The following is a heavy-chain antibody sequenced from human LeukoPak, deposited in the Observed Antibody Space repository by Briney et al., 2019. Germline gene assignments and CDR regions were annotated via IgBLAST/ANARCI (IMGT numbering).Heavy chain of an antibody. V-gene: IGHV1-69*13. Sequence: GASVKVSCKASGGTFSSYAISWVRQAPGQGLEWMGGIIPIFGTANYAQKFQGRVTITADESPSTAYMELSSLRSEDTAVYYCARNVAAAGTWTFDYWGQGTLVTVSS. D-gene: IGHD6-13*01. CDR1: GGTFSSYA. CDR2: IIPIFGTA. J-gene: IGHJ4*02. CDR3: ARNVAAAGTWTFDY.